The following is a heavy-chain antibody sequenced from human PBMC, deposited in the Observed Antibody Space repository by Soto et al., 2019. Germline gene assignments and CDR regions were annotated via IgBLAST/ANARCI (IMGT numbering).Heavy chain of an antibody. CDR3: ARNPSSSSWYFSP. CDR1: GFIVSSNY. V-gene: IGHV3-66*01. J-gene: IGHJ5*02. CDR2: IYSGGNT. Sequence: GGSLRLSCAASGFIVSSNYMSWVRQAPGKGLEWVSLIYSGGNTFYADSVKGRFTISRDNSKNTLYLQMNSLRAEDTAIYYCARNPSSSSWYFSPWGQGTLVTVSS. D-gene: IGHD6-13*01.